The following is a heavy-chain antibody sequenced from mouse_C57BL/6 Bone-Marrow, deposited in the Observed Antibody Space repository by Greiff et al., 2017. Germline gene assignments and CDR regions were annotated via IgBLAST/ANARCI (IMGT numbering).Heavy chain of an antibody. CDR2: IRLKSDNYAT. Sequence: DVKLVESGGGLVQPGGSMKLSCVASGFTFSNYWMNWVRQSPEKGLEWVAQIRLKSDNYATHYAESVKGRFTISRDDSKSSVYLQMNNLRAEDTGIYYCTDDLLLPYYAMDYWGQGTSVTVSS. CDR3: TDDLLLPYYAMDY. CDR1: GFTFSNYW. D-gene: IGHD1-1*01. V-gene: IGHV6-3*01. J-gene: IGHJ4*01.